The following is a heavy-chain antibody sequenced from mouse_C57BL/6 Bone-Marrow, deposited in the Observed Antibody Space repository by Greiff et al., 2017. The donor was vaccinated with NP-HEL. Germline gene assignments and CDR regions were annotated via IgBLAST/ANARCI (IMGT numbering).Heavy chain of an antibody. V-gene: IGHV5-9-1*02. CDR3: TREGAYYSNYGFAY. CDR2: ISSGGDYI. J-gene: IGHJ3*01. D-gene: IGHD2-5*01. CDR1: GFTFSSYA. Sequence: DVMLVESGEGLVKPGGSLKLSCAASGFTFSSYAMSWVRQTPEKRLEWVAYISSGGDYIYYADTVKGRFTISRDNARNTLYLQMSSLKSEDTAMYYCTREGAYYSNYGFAYWGQGTLVTVSA.